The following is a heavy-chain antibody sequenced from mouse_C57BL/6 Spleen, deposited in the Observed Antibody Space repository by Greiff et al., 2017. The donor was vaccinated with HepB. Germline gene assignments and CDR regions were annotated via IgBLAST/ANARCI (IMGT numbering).Heavy chain of an antibody. CDR1: GFSLTSYG. CDR3: AKNLGDYYSNLYAMDY. D-gene: IGHD2-5*01. CDR2: IWRGGST. V-gene: IGHV2-5*01. J-gene: IGHJ4*01. Sequence: VQLQQSRPGLVQPSQSLSITCTVSGFSLTSYGVHWVRQSPGKGLEWLGVIWRGGSTDYNAAFMSRLSITKDNSKSQVFFKMNSLQADDTAIYYCAKNLGDYYSNLYAMDYWGQGTSVTVSS.